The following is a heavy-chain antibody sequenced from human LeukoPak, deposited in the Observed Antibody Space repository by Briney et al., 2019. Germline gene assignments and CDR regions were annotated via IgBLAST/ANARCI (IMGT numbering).Heavy chain of an antibody. CDR3: ARGAYYYYMDV. J-gene: IGHJ6*03. CDR2: IYYSGST. CDR1: GGSISSYY. V-gene: IGHV4-59*01. Sequence: SETLSLTCTVSGGSISSYYWSWIRQPPGKGLEWIGYIYYSGSTNYNPSLKSRVTISVDTSKNQFSLKLSSVTAADTAVYYCARGAYYYYMDVWGKGTTVTVSS.